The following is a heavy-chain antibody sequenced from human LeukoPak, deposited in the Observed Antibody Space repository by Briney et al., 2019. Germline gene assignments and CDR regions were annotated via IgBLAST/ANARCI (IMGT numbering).Heavy chain of an antibody. CDR1: GYTFTGYY. CDR2: INPNSGGT. Sequence: ASVKVSCKASGYTFTGYYMHWVRQAPGQGLEWMGWINPNSGGTNYAQKFQGRVTMTRDTSISTAYMELSRLRSEDTAVYYCARDVPYCGGDRHDAFDIWGQGTMVTVSS. V-gene: IGHV1-2*02. D-gene: IGHD2-21*02. J-gene: IGHJ3*02. CDR3: ARDVPYCGGDRHDAFDI.